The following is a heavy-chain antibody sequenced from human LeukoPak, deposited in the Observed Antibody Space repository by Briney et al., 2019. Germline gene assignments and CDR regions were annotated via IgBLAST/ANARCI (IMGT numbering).Heavy chain of an antibody. D-gene: IGHD1-1*01. CDR3: AREGRYNWNDEVDY. Sequence: PGGSLRLSCTASGFPFSDYSMNWVRQAPGKGLEWVSSISSSSSYIYYADSVKGRFTISRDNAKNSLYLQMNSLRAEDTAVYYCAREGRYNWNDEVDYWGQGTLVTVSS. J-gene: IGHJ4*02. CDR1: GFPFSDYS. CDR2: ISSSSSYI. V-gene: IGHV3-21*01.